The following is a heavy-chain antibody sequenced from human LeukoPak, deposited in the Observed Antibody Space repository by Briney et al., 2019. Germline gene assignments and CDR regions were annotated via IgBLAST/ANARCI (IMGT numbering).Heavy chain of an antibody. CDR2: INHSGST. CDR1: GGSFSGYY. CDR3: ASSSGHFDY. D-gene: IGHD3-3*01. Sequence: SETLSLTCAAYGGSFSGYYWSWIRQPPGKGLEWIGEINHSGSTNYNPSLKSRVLISYNKSNNHSAQKISPVTAAENAVYYCASSSGHFDYWGQGTLVTVSS. V-gene: IGHV4-34*01. J-gene: IGHJ4*02.